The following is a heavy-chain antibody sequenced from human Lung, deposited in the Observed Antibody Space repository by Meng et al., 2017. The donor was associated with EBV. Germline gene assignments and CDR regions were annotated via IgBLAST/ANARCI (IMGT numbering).Heavy chain of an antibody. D-gene: IGHD5-18*01. J-gene: IGHJ5*01. CDR2: IYWGDDK. CDR1: GFLLSTSGVG. CDR3: AHTYQLLTAFDS. Sequence: QITLKASGPTQVKPTPPLTLTCTFSGFLLSTSGVGVGWFRQPPGKALEWLALIYWGDDKRYNPALKSRVTITRGTSENQVVLTMTNMDTVDTGTYYCAHTYQLLTAFDSWGQGTLVTVSS. V-gene: IGHV2-5*02.